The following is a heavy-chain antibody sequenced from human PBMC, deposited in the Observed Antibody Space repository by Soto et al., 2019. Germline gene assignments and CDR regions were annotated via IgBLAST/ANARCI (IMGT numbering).Heavy chain of an antibody. CDR3: ARHSGGYYNLFDP. D-gene: IGHD3-22*01. CDR2: IYYSGST. CDR1: GGSVSSGSYY. V-gene: IGHV4-61*01. J-gene: IGHJ5*02. Sequence: SETLSLTCTVSGGSVSSGSYYWSWIRHPPGKGLEWIGYIYYSGSTNYNPSLKSRVTISVDTSKNQFSLKLSSVTAADTAVYYCARHSGGYYNLFDPWGQGTLVTVSS.